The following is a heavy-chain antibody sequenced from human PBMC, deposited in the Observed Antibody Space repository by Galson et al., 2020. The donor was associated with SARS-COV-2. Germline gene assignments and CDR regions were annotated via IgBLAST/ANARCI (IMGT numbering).Heavy chain of an antibody. CDR1: GYTITGYY. D-gene: IGHD2-8*01. V-gene: IGHV1-2*04. J-gene: IGHJ4*02. Sequence: ASVQVSCKASGYTITGYYMHWVRQAPGQGLEWMGWINPNSGGTNYAQKFQGWVTMTRDTSISTAYMELSRLRSDDTAVYYCARDYGSTGVFYDYWGQGTLVTVSS. CDR3: ARDYGSTGVFYDY. CDR2: INPNSGGT.